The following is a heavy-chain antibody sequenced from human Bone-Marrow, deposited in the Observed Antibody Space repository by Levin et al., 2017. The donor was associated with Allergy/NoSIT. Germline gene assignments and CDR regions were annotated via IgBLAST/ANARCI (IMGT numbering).Heavy chain of an antibody. V-gene: IGHV3-30*04. Sequence: GGSLRLSCEVSGFSFSPYSMTWVRQAPGKGLEWVALISSDEANTYYADSVKGRFSISRDKSTNPLYLQMNMLRPEDTAVYYCARDLKGRYSGPAWYFDLWGRGTLVTVSS. CDR3: ARDLKGRYSGPAWYFDL. D-gene: IGHD1-26*01. J-gene: IGHJ2*01. CDR2: ISSDEANT. CDR1: GFSFSPYS.